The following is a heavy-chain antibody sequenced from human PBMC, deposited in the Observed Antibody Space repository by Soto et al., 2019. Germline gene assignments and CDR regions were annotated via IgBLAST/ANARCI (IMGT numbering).Heavy chain of an antibody. D-gene: IGHD6-19*01. V-gene: IGHV3-11*01. CDR3: ARATYSGFRLDS. CDR2: TSGSADTT. Sequence: GGSLRLSCVASGFDVSDSYIAWIRQAPGKGLEWISYTSGSADTTYYADSVKGRFTMSRDNAKNSLYLQMSSLKRDDTAVYYCARATYSGFRLDSWGQGTLVTVSS. CDR1: GFDVSDSY. J-gene: IGHJ5*01.